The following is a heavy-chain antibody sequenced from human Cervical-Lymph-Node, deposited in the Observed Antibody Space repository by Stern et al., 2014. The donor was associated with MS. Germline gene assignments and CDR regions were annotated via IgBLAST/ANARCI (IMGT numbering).Heavy chain of an antibody. D-gene: IGHD6-19*01. CDR2: INPDGTSA. J-gene: IGHJ4*02. CDR3: ARGMTSGAYH. CDR1: AFIFSNYW. V-gene: IGHV3-74*02. Sequence: EVQLVESGGGLVQPGESLRVSCEASAFIFSNYWMHWVRHVPGKGLVWVSHINPDGTSALYADSVKGRFITTRDNARNTLYLQMNSLRAEDTAFYYCARGMTSGAYHWGQGTLVTVSS.